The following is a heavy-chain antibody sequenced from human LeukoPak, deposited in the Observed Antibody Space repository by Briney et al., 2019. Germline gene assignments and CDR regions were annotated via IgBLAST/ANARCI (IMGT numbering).Heavy chain of an antibody. CDR3: ARGGSTYYYGSGSSPNWFDP. Sequence: KPSETLSLTCTVSGGSISSYYWSWIRQPAGKGLEWIGRIYTSGSTNYNPSLKSRVTMSVDTSKNQFSLKLSSVTAADTAVYYCARGGSTYYYGSGSSPNWFDPWGQGTLVTVSS. V-gene: IGHV4-4*07. J-gene: IGHJ5*02. D-gene: IGHD3-10*01. CDR1: GGSISSYY. CDR2: IYTSGST.